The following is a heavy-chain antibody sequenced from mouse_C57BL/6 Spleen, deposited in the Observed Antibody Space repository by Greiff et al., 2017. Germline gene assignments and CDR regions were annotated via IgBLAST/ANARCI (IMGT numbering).Heavy chain of an antibody. CDR3: ATDSPAYYSNYVAY. D-gene: IGHD2-5*01. V-gene: IGHV1-39*01. CDR1: VYSFTDYN. J-gene: IGHJ3*01. Sequence: VHVKQSGPELVKPGASVKISCKASVYSFTDYNMNWVNQSNGKSLEWIGVINPNYGTTSYTQKFKGKATLTVDQSSSTAYMQLNSLTSEDSAVYYCATDSPAYYSNYVAYWGQGTLVTVSA. CDR2: INPNYGTT.